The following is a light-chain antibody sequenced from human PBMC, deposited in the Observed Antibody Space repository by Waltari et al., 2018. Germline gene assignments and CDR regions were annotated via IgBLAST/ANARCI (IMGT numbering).Light chain of an antibody. CDR3: CSYAGRGTYV. CDR2: EVF. V-gene: IGLV2-23*02. J-gene: IGLJ1*01. CDR1: TRDVGSYDL. Sequence: QSALTQPASVSGTPGQSITISCSGTTRDVGSYDLVSWYQHHPGEAPKLLICEVFKRPPDPSSRFSGAKSGSTASLTISGLQPEDEADYYCCSYAGRGTYVFGSGTKVTVL.